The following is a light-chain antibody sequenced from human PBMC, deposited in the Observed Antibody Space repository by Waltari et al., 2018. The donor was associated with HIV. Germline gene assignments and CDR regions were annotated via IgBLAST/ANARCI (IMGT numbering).Light chain of an antibody. CDR2: EVS. CDR1: VRDSGPETF. J-gene: IGLJ1*01. Sequence: QSALSQPASVSGSPGQSITISCAGAVRDSGPETFVSWYPHHPGRVPLLILYEVSKRPPVVSDIFTGSTFDMSASVTSSGLQAEDEADYFCYSCSTTPSSYVFGGGTTVTVL. V-gene: IGLV2-23*02. CDR3: YSCSTTPSSYV.